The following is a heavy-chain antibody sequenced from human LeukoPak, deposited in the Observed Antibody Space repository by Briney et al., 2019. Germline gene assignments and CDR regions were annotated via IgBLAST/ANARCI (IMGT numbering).Heavy chain of an antibody. D-gene: IGHD6-19*01. CDR3: ASTGYSSGWYWFDP. CDR2: INHSGST. Sequence: RTSETLSLTCAVYGGSFSGYYWSWIRQPPGKGLEWIGEINHSGSTNYNPSLKSRVTISVDTSKNQFSQKLSSVTAADTAVYYCASTGYSSGWYWFDPWGQGTLVTVSS. V-gene: IGHV4-34*01. CDR1: GGSFSGYY. J-gene: IGHJ5*02.